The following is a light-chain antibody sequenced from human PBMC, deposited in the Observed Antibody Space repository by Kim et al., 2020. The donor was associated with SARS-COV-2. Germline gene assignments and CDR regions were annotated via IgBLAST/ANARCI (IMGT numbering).Light chain of an antibody. CDR3: AAWDDSLNYV. V-gene: IGLV1-44*01. CDR1: NYNIGSNP. Sequence: PGQRVPISCSGSNYNIGSNPVNWYQQLPGTAPKLLIYSNNQRPSGVPDRFSGSKSGTSASLAISGLQSEDEADYYCAAWDDSLNYVFGTGTKVTVL. CDR2: SNN. J-gene: IGLJ1*01.